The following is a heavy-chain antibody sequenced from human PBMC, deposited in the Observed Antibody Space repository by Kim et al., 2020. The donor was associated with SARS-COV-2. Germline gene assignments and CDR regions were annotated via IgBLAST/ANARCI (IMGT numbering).Heavy chain of an antibody. J-gene: IGHJ3*02. CDR1: GFSFSSHE. CDR3: ARETTVSPDGLDI. Sequence: GGSLRLSCEASGFSFSSHEINWVSQAPGKGLEWISYVSANGRTIYYADSVKGRFTMSRDNAKNSLYMQMNSLRAEDTAVYYCARETTVSPDGLDIWGQGTMVTVS. CDR2: VSANGRTI. V-gene: IGHV3-48*03. D-gene: IGHD4-17*01.